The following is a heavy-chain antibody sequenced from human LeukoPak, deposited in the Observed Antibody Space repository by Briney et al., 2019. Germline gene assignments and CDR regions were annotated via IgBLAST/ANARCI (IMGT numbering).Heavy chain of an antibody. CDR1: GGTFSSYA. J-gene: IGHJ4*02. V-gene: IGHV1-69*13. CDR3: ARVVDDYGDYSFDY. Sequence: GASVKVSCKASGGTFSSYAISWVRQAPGQGLEWMGGIIPIFGTANYAQKFQGRVTITADESTSTAYMELSSLRSEDTAVYYCARVVDDYGDYSFDYWGQGTLVTASS. CDR2: IIPIFGTA. D-gene: IGHD4-17*01.